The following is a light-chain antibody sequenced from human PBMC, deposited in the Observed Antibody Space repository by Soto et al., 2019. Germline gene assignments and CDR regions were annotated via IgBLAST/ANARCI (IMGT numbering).Light chain of an antibody. CDR2: EVN. CDR3: SSYTNTYALV. J-gene: IGLJ3*02. Sequence: QSALTQPPSVSGSPGQSVTISCTGTSSDVGSYDRVSWYQQPPGTAPQLLIYEVNNRPSGVPDRFSGSKSGNTASLTISGLQAEDEAEYYCSSYTNTYALVFGGGTKLTVL. CDR1: SSDVGSYDR. V-gene: IGLV2-18*02.